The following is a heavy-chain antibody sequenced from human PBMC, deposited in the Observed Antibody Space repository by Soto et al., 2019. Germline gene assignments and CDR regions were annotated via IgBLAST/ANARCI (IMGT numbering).Heavy chain of an antibody. CDR1: GYTFTSDG. J-gene: IGHJ4*02. CDR3: ARMADWGVIVPAAGDDY. CDR2: ISAYNGNT. V-gene: IGHV1-18*01. D-gene: IGHD2-2*01. Sequence: QVQLVQSGAAVKKPGASVKVSCKASGYTFTSDGSRWVRQAPGQVLEWMGWISAYNGNTKYAQKLQGRVTRTTDTSTSKAYMELRSLRSDDTAVYYGARMADWGVIVPAAGDDYWGQGTLVTVSS.